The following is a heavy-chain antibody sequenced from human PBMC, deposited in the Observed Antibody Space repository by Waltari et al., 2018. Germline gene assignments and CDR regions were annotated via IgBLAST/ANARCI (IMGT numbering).Heavy chain of an antibody. CDR3: AKGAVVLMVYAHFDY. V-gene: IGHV3-43*01. D-gene: IGHD2-8*01. Sequence: EVQLVESGGVVVQPGGSLRLSCAASGFTFDDYTMHWVRQAPGKGREWVSLISWEGGSTYYADSVKGRFTNSRDNSKNSLYLQMNSLRTEDTALYYCAKGAVVLMVYAHFDYWGQGTLVTVSS. CDR1: GFTFDDYT. J-gene: IGHJ4*02. CDR2: ISWEGGST.